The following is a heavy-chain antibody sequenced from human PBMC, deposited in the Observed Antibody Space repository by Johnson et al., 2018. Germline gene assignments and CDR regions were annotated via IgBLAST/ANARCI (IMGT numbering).Heavy chain of an antibody. J-gene: IGHJ6*03. Sequence: VQLVESGGGLVQPGGSLRLSCAASGFTFSSYSMNWVRQAPGQGLEWVSYISSSSSPIYYAASVKGRFTISRDNAKNSLYLQMNSLSAEDTAVCYCARARTVTTFNSMRDYYMDVWGKGTTVTVSS. CDR1: GFTFSSYS. V-gene: IGHV3-48*01. CDR3: ARARTVTTFNSMRDYYMDV. D-gene: IGHD4-17*01. CDR2: ISSSSSPI.